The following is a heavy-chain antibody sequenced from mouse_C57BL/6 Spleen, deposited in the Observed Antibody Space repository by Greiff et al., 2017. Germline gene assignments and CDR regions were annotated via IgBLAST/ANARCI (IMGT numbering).Heavy chain of an antibody. J-gene: IGHJ2*01. CDR1: GYTFTDYE. V-gene: IGHV1-15*01. Sequence: VQLQQSGAELVRPGASVTLSCKASGYTFTDYEMHWVKQTPVHGLEWIGAIDPETGGTAYNQKFKGKAILTADKSSSTAYMELRSLTSEDSAVYYCTTTTVVAPHFDYWGQGTTLTVSS. CDR2: IDPETGGT. D-gene: IGHD1-1*01. CDR3: TTTTVVAPHFDY.